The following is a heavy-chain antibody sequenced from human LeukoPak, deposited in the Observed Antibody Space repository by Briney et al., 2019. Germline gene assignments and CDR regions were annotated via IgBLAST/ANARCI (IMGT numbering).Heavy chain of an antibody. CDR3: ARLAPAGYSYGRGVFDY. CDR2: IYHSGST. D-gene: IGHD5-18*01. J-gene: IGHJ4*02. Sequence: PSETLSLTCAVSGYSISSGYYWGWIRQPPVKGLEWIGSIYHSGSTYYNPSLKSRVTISVDTSKNQFSLKLSSVTAADTAVYYCARLAPAGYSYGRGVFDYWGQGTLVTVSS. CDR1: GYSISSGYY. V-gene: IGHV4-38-2*01.